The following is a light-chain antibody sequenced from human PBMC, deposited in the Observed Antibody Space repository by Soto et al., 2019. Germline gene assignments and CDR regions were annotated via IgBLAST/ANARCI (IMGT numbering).Light chain of an antibody. CDR2: DVS. CDR3: SAYTSSSTGV. Sequence: QSALTQPASVSGSPGPSITISCTGTSSDVGGYNYVSWYQQHPGKAPKLMIYDVSNRPSGVSNRFSGSKSGNTASLTFSGLQAEDGDDYYFSAYTSSSTGVFGGGTKLTVL. J-gene: IGLJ2*01. V-gene: IGLV2-14*01. CDR1: SSDVGGYNY.